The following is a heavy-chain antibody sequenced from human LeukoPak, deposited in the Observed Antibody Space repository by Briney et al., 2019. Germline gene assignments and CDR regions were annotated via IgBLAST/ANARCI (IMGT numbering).Heavy chain of an antibody. CDR2: IWYDGSNK. V-gene: IGHV3-33*01. Sequence: PGGSLRLSCAASGFTFSSYGMHWVRQAPGKGLEWVAVIWYDGSNKYYADSVKGRFTISRDNSKNTLYLQMNSLRAEDTAVYYCARKYPYYYYYGMDVWGQGTTVTVFS. D-gene: IGHD2-2*02. J-gene: IGHJ6*02. CDR3: ARKYPYYYYYGMDV. CDR1: GFTFSSYG.